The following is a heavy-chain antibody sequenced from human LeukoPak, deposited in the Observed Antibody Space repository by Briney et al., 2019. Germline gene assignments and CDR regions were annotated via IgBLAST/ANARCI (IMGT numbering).Heavy chain of an antibody. Sequence: GGSLRLSCTASGFIFSSHWMTWVRQSPGKGLEWVANIKEDGSVKYYVDSVKGRFTVSRDNTKNALYLQMNSLRADDTAVYFCARDSTWLLDYWGQGTLITVSS. CDR3: ARDSTWLLDY. J-gene: IGHJ4*02. CDR2: IKEDGSVK. V-gene: IGHV3-7*03. CDR1: GFIFSSHW. D-gene: IGHD6-19*01.